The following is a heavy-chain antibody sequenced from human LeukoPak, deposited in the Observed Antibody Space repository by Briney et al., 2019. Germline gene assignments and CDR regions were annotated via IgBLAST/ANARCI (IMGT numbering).Heavy chain of an antibody. CDR1: RFTFTNYS. Sequence: GGSLRLSCAASRFTFTNYSMSWVRQAPGKGLEWVAFISYDGSNKYYADSVKGRFTISRDNSKNTLYLQMNNLRADDTAVYYCAKARYDGEVMIAATDYWGQGTLVTVSS. CDR3: AKARYDGEVMIAATDY. J-gene: IGHJ4*02. V-gene: IGHV3-30*18. CDR2: ISYDGSNK. D-gene: IGHD2-15*01.